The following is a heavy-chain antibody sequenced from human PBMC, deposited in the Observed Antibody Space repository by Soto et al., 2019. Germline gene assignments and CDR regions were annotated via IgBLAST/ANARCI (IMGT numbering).Heavy chain of an antibody. CDR3: AGDWAPYYYGSGEYYGMDV. Sequence: QVQLVESGGGVVQPGRSLRLSCAASGFTFSSYGRHWVRQAPGKGLEWVAVIWYDGSNKYYEDSVKGRFTISRDNSKNTLYQQMNSVRGEDKAVYYCAGDWAPYYYGSGEYYGMDVWCQGTTVTVSS. CDR2: IWYDGSNK. D-gene: IGHD3-10*01. CDR1: GFTFSSYG. J-gene: IGHJ6*02. V-gene: IGHV3-33*01.